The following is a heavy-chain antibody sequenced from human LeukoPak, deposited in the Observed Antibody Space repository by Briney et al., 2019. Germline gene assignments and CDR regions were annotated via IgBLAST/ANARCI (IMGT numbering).Heavy chain of an antibody. Sequence: GGSLRLSCAASGFTFSSYSMNWVRQAPGKGLEWVLSISSSSSYIYYADSVKGRFTISRDNAKNSLYLQMNSLRAEDTAVYYCARGPSQDSSSWSHWGQGTLVTVSS. D-gene: IGHD6-13*01. V-gene: IGHV3-21*01. CDR2: ISSSSSYI. J-gene: IGHJ4*02. CDR1: GFTFSSYS. CDR3: ARGPSQDSSSWSH.